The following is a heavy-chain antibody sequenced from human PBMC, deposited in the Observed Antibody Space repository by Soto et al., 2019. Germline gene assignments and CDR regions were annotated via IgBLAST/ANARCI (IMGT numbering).Heavy chain of an antibody. J-gene: IGHJ3*01. Sequence: AETLSLTCTVSGGSVSSYYWSWIRQPPGKGLEWIGYIYYSGSTNYSPSLKSRVTISVDTSKNQFSLTLSSVTAADTAVYYCARVGAIERDLCAFDVWGQWT. V-gene: IGHV4-59*02. CDR3: ARVGAIERDLCAFDV. D-gene: IGHD1-1*01. CDR2: IYYSGST. CDR1: GGSVSSYY.